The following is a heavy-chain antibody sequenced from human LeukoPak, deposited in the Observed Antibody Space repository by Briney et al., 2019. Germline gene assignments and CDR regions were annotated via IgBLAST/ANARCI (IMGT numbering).Heavy chain of an antibody. D-gene: IGHD2-21*01. J-gene: IGHJ5*02. CDR1: EFTLSHYS. Sequence: PGGSLRLSCAASEFTLSHYSMDWVRQAPGKGLEWVAFIRFDESDKFYADSVKGRFTISRDISKNTLFLEMNGLRVDDTALYYCVKDNPVCESWGQGTLVIVSS. V-gene: IGHV3-30*02. CDR2: IRFDESDK. CDR3: VKDNPVCES.